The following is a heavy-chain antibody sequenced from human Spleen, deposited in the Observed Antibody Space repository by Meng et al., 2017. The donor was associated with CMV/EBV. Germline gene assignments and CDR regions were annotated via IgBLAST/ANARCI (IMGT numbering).Heavy chain of an antibody. CDR3: AKDIGSGYCTNGVCYTFDY. CDR2: ISWDGGST. J-gene: IGHJ4*02. Sequence: GGSLRLSCAASGFTFDDYTMHWVRQAPGKGLEWVSLISWDGGSTYYADSVKGRFTISRDNSKNSLYLQMNSLRTEDTALYYCAKDIGSGYCTNGVCYTFDYWGQGTLVTVSS. CDR1: GFTFDDYT. D-gene: IGHD2-8*01. V-gene: IGHV3-43*01.